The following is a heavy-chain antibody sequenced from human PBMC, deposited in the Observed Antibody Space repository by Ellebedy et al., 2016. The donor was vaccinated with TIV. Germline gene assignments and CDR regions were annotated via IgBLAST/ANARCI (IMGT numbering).Heavy chain of an antibody. V-gene: IGHV3-21*01. Sequence: GGSLRLXXAVSRFTFSFYSMSWVRQAPGKGLEWVSSITSSSSYIYYADSVKGRFTISRDNAKNSLYLQMNSLRVEDTAVYYCARISTCSGGTCYPDYWGQGTLVTVSS. CDR1: RFTFSFYS. D-gene: IGHD2-15*01. CDR2: ITSSSSYI. CDR3: ARISTCSGGTCYPDY. J-gene: IGHJ4*02.